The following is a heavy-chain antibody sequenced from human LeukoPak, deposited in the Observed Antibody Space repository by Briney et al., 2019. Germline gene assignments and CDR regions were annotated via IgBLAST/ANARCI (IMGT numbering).Heavy chain of an antibody. CDR1: GGTFSSYA. CDR2: IIPIFGTA. J-gene: IGHJ6*02. CDR3: AKESTVTIYYYGMDV. Sequence: SVKASCTASGGTFSSYAISWVRQAPGQGLEWMGGIIPIFGTANYAQKFQGRVTITADESTSTAYMELSSLRSEDTAVYYCAKESTVTIYYYGMDVWGQGTTVTVSS. D-gene: IGHD4-11*01. V-gene: IGHV1-69*13.